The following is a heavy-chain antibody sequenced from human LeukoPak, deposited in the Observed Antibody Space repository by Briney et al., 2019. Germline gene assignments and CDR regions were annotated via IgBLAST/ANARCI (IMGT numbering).Heavy chain of an antibody. Sequence: SETVSLTCSVSGASVSTTAYFWNWIRQPAGEGLEWIGNIYASGNTHYNPSLKSRVTMSLDTSKNQFSLTMNSVTAADSAVYFCASYREAYDLYPHGLDVWGRGTVVTVSS. CDR2: IYASGNT. J-gene: IGHJ3*01. CDR3: ASYREAYDLYPHGLDV. V-gene: IGHV4-61*09. CDR1: GASVSTTAYF. D-gene: IGHD5-24*01.